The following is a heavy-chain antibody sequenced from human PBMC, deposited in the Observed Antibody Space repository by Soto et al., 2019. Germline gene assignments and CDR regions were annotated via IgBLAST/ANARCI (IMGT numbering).Heavy chain of an antibody. J-gene: IGHJ5*02. Sequence: EVQLVESGGGLVKPGGSLRLSCAASGFTFSSYSMNWVRQAPGKGLEWVSSISSSSSYIYYADSVKGRFTISRDNAKNSLYLQMNSLRAEDTAVYYCARDWAASGGSSSWFDPWGQGTLVTVSS. CDR1: GFTFSSYS. CDR2: ISSSSSYI. V-gene: IGHV3-21*01. CDR3: ARDWAASGGSSSWFDP. D-gene: IGHD1-26*01.